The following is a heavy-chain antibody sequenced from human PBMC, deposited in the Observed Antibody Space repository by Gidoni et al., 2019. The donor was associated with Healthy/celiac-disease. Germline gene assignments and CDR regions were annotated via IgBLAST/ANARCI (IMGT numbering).Heavy chain of an antibody. CDR2: IYYSGST. D-gene: IGHD3-9*01. Sequence: QVQLQESGPGLVKPSQTLSLTGTVSGGSISSGGYYWSWIRQHPGKGLEWIGYIYYSGSTYYNPSLKSRVPISVDTSKNQFSLKLSSVTAADTAVYSCARDSADISAFDIWGQGTMVTVSS. CDR3: ARDSADISAFDI. V-gene: IGHV4-31*03. CDR1: GGSISSGGYY. J-gene: IGHJ3*02.